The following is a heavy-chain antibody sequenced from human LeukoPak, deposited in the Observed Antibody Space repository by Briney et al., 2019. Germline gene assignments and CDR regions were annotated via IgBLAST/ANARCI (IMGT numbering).Heavy chain of an antibody. CDR1: GFTLSSYA. V-gene: IGHV3-23*01. CDR2: ISGSGGST. J-gene: IGHJ6*03. Sequence: QTGGSLRLSCAASGFTLSSYAMSWVRQAPGKGLEWVSAISGSGGSTYYADSVKGRFTISRDNSKNTLYLQMNSLRAEDTAVYYCAKDGQQLPYYYYMDVWGKGTTVTVSS. D-gene: IGHD6-13*01. CDR3: AKDGQQLPYYYYMDV.